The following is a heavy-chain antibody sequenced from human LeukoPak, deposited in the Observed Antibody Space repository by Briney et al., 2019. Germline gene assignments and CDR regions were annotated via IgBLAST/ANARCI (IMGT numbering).Heavy chain of an antibody. CDR3: ATDMCSGGSCYVSYYYGMDV. V-gene: IGHV3-33*01. J-gene: IGHJ6*04. CDR1: GFTFSSYG. D-gene: IGHD2-15*01. CDR2: IWYDGSNK. Sequence: GRTLSRSCAASGFTFSSYGRQRVRQAPGKGREGGAVIWYDGSNKDQADSVKGRFTISRENSKNTLYLQMNSLRAGDTAVYYCATDMCSGGSCYVSYYYGMDVWGKGTTVTVSS.